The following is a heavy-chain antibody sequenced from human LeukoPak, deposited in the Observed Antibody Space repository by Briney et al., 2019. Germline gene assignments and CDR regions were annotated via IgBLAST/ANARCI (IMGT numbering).Heavy chain of an antibody. V-gene: IGHV3-11*04. CDR2: ISSSSRTI. J-gene: IGHJ4*02. CDR1: GFTFSDYY. CDR3: ARDKYGDYAHDN. Sequence: PGGSLRLSCAVSGFTFSDYYMSWIRQAPGKGLEWVSYISSSSRTIYYADSVKGRFTISRDNAKNSLYLQMNSLRAEDTAVYYCARDKYGDYAHDNWGQGTLVTVSS. D-gene: IGHD4-17*01.